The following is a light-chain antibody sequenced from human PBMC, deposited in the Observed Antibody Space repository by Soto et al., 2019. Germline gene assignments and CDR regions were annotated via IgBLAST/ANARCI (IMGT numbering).Light chain of an antibody. V-gene: IGKV3-20*01. CDR2: GAS. CDR1: QSVSSSY. CDR3: QQYGSSPRYT. J-gene: IGKJ2*01. Sequence: EIVLTQSPGTLSLSPGERATLSCRASQSVSSSYLAWYQQKPGQAPRLLIYGASSRATGIPDRFSGSGSGTDFTLTISRLEPEVFAVYYCQQYGSSPRYTFGQGPKLEIK.